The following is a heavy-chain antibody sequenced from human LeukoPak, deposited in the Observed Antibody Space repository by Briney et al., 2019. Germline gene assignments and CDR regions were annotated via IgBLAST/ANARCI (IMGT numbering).Heavy chain of an antibody. Sequence: SETLSLTCTVSGGSISSYYWSWIRQPPGKGLEWIGYIYYSGSTNYNSSFKSRVTMSVDTSKNQFSLKLSSVTAADTAVYYCARLSTVTTSFDYWGQGTLVTVSS. CDR2: IYYSGST. V-gene: IGHV4-59*12. CDR1: GGSISSYY. J-gene: IGHJ4*02. CDR3: ARLSTVTTSFDY. D-gene: IGHD4-17*01.